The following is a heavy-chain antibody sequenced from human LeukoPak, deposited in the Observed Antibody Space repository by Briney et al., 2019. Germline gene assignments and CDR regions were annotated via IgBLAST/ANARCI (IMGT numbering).Heavy chain of an antibody. CDR1: GGSISSHY. D-gene: IGHD3-22*01. J-gene: IGHJ4*02. Sequence: SETLSLTCTVSGGSISSHYWNWIRQPPGKGLEWIGYIYYSGSTKYNPSLKSRVTISVDTSKNQFSLKLSSVTAADTAVYYCARVDYDSSGYHDYWGQGTLVTVSS. CDR2: IYYSGST. CDR3: ARVDYDSSGYHDY. V-gene: IGHV4-59*08.